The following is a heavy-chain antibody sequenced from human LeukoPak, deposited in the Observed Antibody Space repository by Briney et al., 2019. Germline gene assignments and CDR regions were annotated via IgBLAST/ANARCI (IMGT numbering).Heavy chain of an antibody. V-gene: IGHV1-18*01. CDR1: GYTFTSYG. J-gene: IGHJ5*02. CDR3: ARDEARYSSGYYPNWFDP. CDR2: ISGYNGYT. Sequence: ASVKVSCKASGYTFTSYGISWVRQAPGQGLEWMGWISGYNGYTHYAHNLQGRVTMTTDTSTSTAYMELRSLRADDTAVYYCARDEARYSSGYYPNWFDPWGQGTLVTVSS. D-gene: IGHD3-22*01.